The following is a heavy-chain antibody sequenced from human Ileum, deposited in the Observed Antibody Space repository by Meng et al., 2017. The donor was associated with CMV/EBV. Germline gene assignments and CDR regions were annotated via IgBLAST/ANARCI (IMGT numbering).Heavy chain of an antibody. CDR3: ARVGVWGSYRYAAADY. CDR2: ISYDGSNK. J-gene: IGHJ4*02. V-gene: IGHV3-30*04. CDR1: GFTFSSYA. Sequence: GESLKISCAASGFTFSSYAMHWVRQAPGKGLEWVAVISYDGSNKYYADSVKGRFTISRDNSKNTLYLQMNSLRAEDTAVYYCARVGVWGSYRYAAADYWGQGTLVTVSS. D-gene: IGHD3-16*02.